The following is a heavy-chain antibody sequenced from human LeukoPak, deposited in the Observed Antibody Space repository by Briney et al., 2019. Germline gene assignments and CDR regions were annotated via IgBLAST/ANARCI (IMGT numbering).Heavy chain of an antibody. CDR3: ARHLLIKVVSFYFDY. Sequence: ASVKVSCKASGYTFSNYGITWVRQAPGQGLEWMGWISAYNGNTNYAQKLQGRVTMTTDTSTNTAYMELRSLRSDDTAVYYCARHLLIKVVSFYFDYWGQGTLITVSA. D-gene: IGHD4-23*01. CDR2: ISAYNGNT. V-gene: IGHV1-18*01. J-gene: IGHJ4*02. CDR1: GYTFSNYG.